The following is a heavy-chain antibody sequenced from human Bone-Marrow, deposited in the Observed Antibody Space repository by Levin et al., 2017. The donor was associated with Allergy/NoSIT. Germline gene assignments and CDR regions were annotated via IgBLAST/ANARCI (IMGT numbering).Heavy chain of an antibody. D-gene: IGHD2-8*02. CDR1: GGSITSYY. Sequence: SETLSLTCTVSGGSITSYYWTWIRQSPEKRLEWIGYIYYSGSTNYNPSLKTRVTMSVATPKNLFSLNLRSVTAADAAVYYCARATPSGGNSYYYFYMDVWGKGTTVTVSS. CDR2: IYYSGST. CDR3: ARATPSGGNSYYYFYMDV. V-gene: IGHV4-59*01. J-gene: IGHJ6*03.